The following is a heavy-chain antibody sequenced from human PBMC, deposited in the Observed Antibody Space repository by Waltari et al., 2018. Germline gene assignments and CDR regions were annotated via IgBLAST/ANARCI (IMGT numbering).Heavy chain of an antibody. CDR2: IIPIFGTA. CDR3: ASLGVGATAGGLFDY. V-gene: IGHV1-69*05. J-gene: IGHJ4*02. CDR1: GGTFSSYA. Sequence: QVQLVQSGAEVKKPGSSVTVSCQASGGTFSSYAISWVRQAPGQGLEWMGGIIPIFGTANYAQKFQGRVTITTDESTSTAYMELSSLRSEDTAVYYCASLGVGATAGGLFDYWGQGTLVTVSS. D-gene: IGHD1-26*01.